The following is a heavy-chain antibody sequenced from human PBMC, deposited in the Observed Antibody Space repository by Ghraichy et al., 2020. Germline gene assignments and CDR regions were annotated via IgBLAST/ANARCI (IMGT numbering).Heavy chain of an antibody. CDR1: GASISSHY. J-gene: IGHJ5*02. D-gene: IGHD3-22*01. Sequence: SQTLTLTCSVSGASISSHYWSWIRQPPGKGLEWIGYMYYSGGTNYNPSLKSRVTISGDTSKNQFSLKLSSVTAADTAVYYCARGLHYYDSSGYYSWFDPWGQGTLVTVSS. V-gene: IGHV4-59*11. CDR2: MYYSGGT. CDR3: ARGLHYYDSSGYYSWFDP.